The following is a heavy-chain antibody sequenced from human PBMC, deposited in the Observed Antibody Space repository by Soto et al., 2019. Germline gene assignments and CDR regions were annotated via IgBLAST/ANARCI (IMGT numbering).Heavy chain of an antibody. CDR3: ARDSSDYDSSGGAFVI. Sequence: GAPVKVSCKASGYTFTSYYMHWVRQAPGQGLEWMGIINPSGGSTSYAQKFQGRVTMTRDTSTSTVYMELSSLRSEDTAVYYCARDSSDYDSSGGAFVIWGQGTMVTVSS. D-gene: IGHD3-22*01. V-gene: IGHV1-46*03. CDR2: INPSGGST. CDR1: GYTFTSYY. J-gene: IGHJ3*02.